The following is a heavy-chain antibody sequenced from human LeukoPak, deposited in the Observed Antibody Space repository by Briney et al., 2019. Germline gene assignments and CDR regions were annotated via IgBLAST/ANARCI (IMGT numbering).Heavy chain of an antibody. J-gene: IGHJ4*02. Sequence: SETLSLTCAVYGGXFSGYYWSWIRQPPGKGLEWIGEINHSGSTNYNPSLKSRVTISVDTSKNQFSLKLSSVTAADTAVYYCARGSSIAAAGTDDYWGQGTLVTVSS. V-gene: IGHV4-34*01. CDR1: GGXFSGYY. CDR3: ARGSSIAAAGTDDY. D-gene: IGHD6-13*01. CDR2: INHSGST.